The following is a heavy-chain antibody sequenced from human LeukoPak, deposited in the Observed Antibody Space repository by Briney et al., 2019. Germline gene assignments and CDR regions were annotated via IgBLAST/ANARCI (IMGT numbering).Heavy chain of an antibody. CDR3: ARGPPNWGYDY. D-gene: IGHD7-27*01. V-gene: IGHV1-8*01. J-gene: IGHJ4*02. CDR1: GYTFTSYD. CDR2: MSPNSGDT. Sequence: ASVKVSCKASGYTFTSYDFNWVRQATGQRPEWMGWMSPNSGDTGYAQKFQDRVTMTRNTSISTTYMELSSLRSDDTAVYYCARGPPNWGYDYWGPGTLVTVSS.